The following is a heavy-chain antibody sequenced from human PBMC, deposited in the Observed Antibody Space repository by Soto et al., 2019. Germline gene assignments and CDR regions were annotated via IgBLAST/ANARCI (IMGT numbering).Heavy chain of an antibody. V-gene: IGHV4-31*03. D-gene: IGHD1-26*01. J-gene: IGHJ3*02. CDR1: GDSISNDFYY. Sequence: QVQLQESGPGLVKPSQTLSLACTVSGDSISNDFYYWNWIRQHPETGLEWVGYIDYSGNTYYNPSHQSRVSISVDTSKNRFSLNLDAVTAADPAVYYCARSRGRSGSYLAFAIWGQGTLVVVSS. CDR3: ARSRGRSGSYLAFAI. CDR2: IDYSGNT.